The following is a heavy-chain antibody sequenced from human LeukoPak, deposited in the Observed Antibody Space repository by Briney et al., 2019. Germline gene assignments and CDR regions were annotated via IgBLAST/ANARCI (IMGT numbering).Heavy chain of an antibody. Sequence: SETLSLTCTVSGYSISSGYYWGWIRQPPGKGLEWIGSIYHSGSTYYNPSLKSRVTISVDTSKNQFSLKLSSVTAADTAVYYCAREVGAPTGGWGQGTLVTVSS. CDR3: AREVGAPTGG. J-gene: IGHJ4*02. CDR1: GYSISSGYY. D-gene: IGHD1-26*01. V-gene: IGHV4-38-2*02. CDR2: IYHSGST.